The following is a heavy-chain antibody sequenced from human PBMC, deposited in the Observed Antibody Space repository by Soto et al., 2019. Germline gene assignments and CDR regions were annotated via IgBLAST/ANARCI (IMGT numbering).Heavy chain of an antibody. D-gene: IGHD1-26*01. V-gene: IGHV3-33*01. Sequence: GGSLRLSCAASGFTFSSYGMHWVRQAPGKGLEWVAVIWYDGSNKYYADSVKGRFTISRDNSKNTLYLQMNSLRAEDTAVYYCAREELGTHAFDIWGQGTMVTVSS. J-gene: IGHJ3*02. CDR3: AREELGTHAFDI. CDR2: IWYDGSNK. CDR1: GFTFSSYG.